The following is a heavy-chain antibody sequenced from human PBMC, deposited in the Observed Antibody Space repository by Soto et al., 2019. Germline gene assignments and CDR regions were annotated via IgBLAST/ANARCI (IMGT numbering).Heavy chain of an antibody. J-gene: IGHJ6*02. CDR2: ISSSGSTI. D-gene: IGHD2-15*01. CDR3: ARDRGGFCSGGSCSYYGMDV. Sequence: GGSLRLSCAASKFTFSNYEMNWVRQAPGKGLEWVSYISSSGSTIYYADSVKGRFTISRDNAKNSLYLQMNSLRAEDTAVYYCARDRGGFCSGGSCSYYGMDVWGQVTKFTGSS. CDR1: KFTFSNYE. V-gene: IGHV3-48*03.